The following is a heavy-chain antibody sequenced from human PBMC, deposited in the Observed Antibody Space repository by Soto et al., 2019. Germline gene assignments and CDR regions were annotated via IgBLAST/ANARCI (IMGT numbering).Heavy chain of an antibody. D-gene: IGHD2-2*01. CDR3: ARLGFISTSPDGGGFDY. Sequence: QVQLVQSGAEVKKPGSSVKVSCKASGGTFSSYAISWVRQAPGQGLEWLGGIIPIFGTANYAQKFQGRVTITADESTSTAYMELSSLRSEDTAVYYCARLGFISTSPDGGGFDYWGQGTLVTVSS. CDR1: GGTFSSYA. J-gene: IGHJ4*02. CDR2: IIPIFGTA. V-gene: IGHV1-69*12.